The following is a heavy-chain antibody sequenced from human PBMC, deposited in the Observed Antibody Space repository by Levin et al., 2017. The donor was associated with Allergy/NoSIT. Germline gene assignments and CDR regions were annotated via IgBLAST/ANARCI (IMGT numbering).Heavy chain of an antibody. D-gene: IGHD3-9*01. CDR3: AREGIYDILTGYYKGNAFDI. CDR2: INHSGST. Sequence: SETLSLTCAVYGGSFSGYYWSWIRQPPGKGLEWIGEINHSGSTNYNPSLKSRVTISVDTSKNQFSLKLSSVTAADTAVYYCAREGIYDILTGYYKGNAFDIWGQGTMVTVSS. CDR1: GGSFSGYY. V-gene: IGHV4-34*01. J-gene: IGHJ3*02.